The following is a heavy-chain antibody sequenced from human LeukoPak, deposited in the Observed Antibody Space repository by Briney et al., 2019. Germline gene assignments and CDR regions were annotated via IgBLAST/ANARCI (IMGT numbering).Heavy chain of an antibody. CDR3: ARDTRRQSSSGYYLMDAFDI. CDR2: IIPIFGTR. CDR1: GGTFRSYA. Sequence: SVKVSCKASGGTFRSYAISWVRQAPGQGLEWMGRIIPIFGTRNYAQKFQGRVTIITDESMSTAYMELSSLRSEDTAVYYCARDTRRQSSSGYYLMDAFDIWGQGTMVTVSS. J-gene: IGHJ3*02. D-gene: IGHD3-22*01. V-gene: IGHV1-69*05.